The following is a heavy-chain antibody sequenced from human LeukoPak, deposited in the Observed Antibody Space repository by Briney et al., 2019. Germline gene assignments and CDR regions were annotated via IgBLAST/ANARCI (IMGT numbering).Heavy chain of an antibody. D-gene: IGHD5-24*01. CDR2: IYYSGST. CDR3: ARGVRWLQLSYFDY. Sequence: SEALSLTCPVSGRSISSGVYYWSWIRQYPGKGREWIGYIYYSGSTYYNPSLKSRVTISVDTSKNQFSLRLSSVTAADTAVYYCARGVRWLQLSYFDYWGLGTLVTVSS. CDR1: GRSISSGVYY. V-gene: IGHV4-31*03. J-gene: IGHJ4*02.